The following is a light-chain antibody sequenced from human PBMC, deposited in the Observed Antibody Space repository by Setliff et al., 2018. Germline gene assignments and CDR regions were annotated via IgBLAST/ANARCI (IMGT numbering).Light chain of an antibody. CDR2: DVH. V-gene: IGLV2-11*01. CDR1: SSDVGGYNY. J-gene: IGLJ2*01. Sequence: QSVLTQPRSVSGSPGQSVTISCTGTSSDVGGYNYVSWYQQHPDKAPKLIIYDVHKRPSGVPDRFSGSKSGNTASLTISGLQAEDESDYYCGAWDDSLRAVVFGGGTKVTVL. CDR3: GAWDDSLRAVV.